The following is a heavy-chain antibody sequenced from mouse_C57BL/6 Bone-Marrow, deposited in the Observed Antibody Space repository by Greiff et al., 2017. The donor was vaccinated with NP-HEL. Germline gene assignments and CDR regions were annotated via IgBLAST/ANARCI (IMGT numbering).Heavy chain of an antibody. J-gene: IGHJ3*01. D-gene: IGHD1-1*01. Sequence: DVHLVESGGGLVQPGGSLSLSCAASGFTFTDYYMSWVRQPPGKALEWLGFIRNKANGYTTEYSASVKGRFTISRDNSQSILYLQMNALRAEDSATYYCVPLPGVAPGFAYWGQGTLVTVSA. CDR2: IRNKANGYTT. CDR1: GFTFTDYY. V-gene: IGHV7-3*01. CDR3: VPLPGVAPGFAY.